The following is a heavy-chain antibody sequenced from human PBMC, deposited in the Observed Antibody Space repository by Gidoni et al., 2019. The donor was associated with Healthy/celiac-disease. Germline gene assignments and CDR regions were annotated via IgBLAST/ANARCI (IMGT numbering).Heavy chain of an antibody. CDR2: IYYSGST. Sequence: QVQLQESGPGLVKPSQTLSLTCTVSGGSISSGGYYWSWIRQHPGKGLEWIGYIYYSGSTYYNPSLKSRVTISVDTSKNQFSLKLSSVTAAYTAVYYCARGLADFWSGYRSWYFDYWGQGTLVTVSS. CDR3: ARGLADFWSGYRSWYFDY. D-gene: IGHD3-3*01. V-gene: IGHV4-31*03. CDR1: GGSISSGGYY. J-gene: IGHJ4*02.